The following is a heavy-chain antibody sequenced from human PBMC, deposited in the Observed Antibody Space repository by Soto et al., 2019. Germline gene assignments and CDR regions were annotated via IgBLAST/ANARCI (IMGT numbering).Heavy chain of an antibody. CDR3: AKFLSTTVTYYYYYGMDV. J-gene: IGHJ6*02. V-gene: IGHV3-23*01. Sequence: EVQLLESGGGLVQPGGSLRLSCSASGFTFSSYAMSWVRQAPGKRLEWVSAISGSGGSTYYADSVKGRLTISRDNAKNTLYLPMSSLRAEDTAVYSCAKFLSTTVTYYYYYGMDVWGQGNTVTVSS. CDR2: ISGSGGST. D-gene: IGHD4-17*01. CDR1: GFTFSSYA.